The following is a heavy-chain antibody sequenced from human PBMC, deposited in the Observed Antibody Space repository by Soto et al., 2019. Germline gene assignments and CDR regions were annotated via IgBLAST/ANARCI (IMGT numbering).Heavy chain of an antibody. J-gene: IGHJ6*02. Sequence: PSETLSLTCAVSGGSISSSNWWSWVRQHPGKGLEWIGEIYHSGSTNYNPSLKSRVTISVDKSKNQFSLKLSSVTAADTAVYYCARVRGEQQLVSYYYYYGMDVWGQGTTVTVSS. CDR1: GGSISSSNW. CDR3: ARVRGEQQLVSYYYYYGMDV. V-gene: IGHV4-4*02. D-gene: IGHD6-13*01. CDR2: IYHSGST.